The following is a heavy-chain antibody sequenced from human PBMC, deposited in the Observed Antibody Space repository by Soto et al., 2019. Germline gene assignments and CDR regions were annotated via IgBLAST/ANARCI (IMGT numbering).Heavy chain of an antibody. CDR1: GGTFSSYT. CDR2: IIPILGIA. V-gene: IGHV1-69*02. CDR3: ARLAVAGNVDY. Sequence: SVKVSCKASGGTFSSYTISWVRQAPGQGLEWMGRIIPILGIANYAQKFQDRVTITADKSTSTAYMELSSLRSEDTAVYYCARLAVAGNVDYWGQGTLVTVSS. D-gene: IGHD6-19*01. J-gene: IGHJ4*02.